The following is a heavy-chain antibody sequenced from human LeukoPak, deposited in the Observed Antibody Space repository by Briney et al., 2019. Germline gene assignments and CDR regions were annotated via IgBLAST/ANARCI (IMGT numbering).Heavy chain of an antibody. Sequence: GGSLRLSCAASGLTFGSSWMTWVRQTPDKGLEWVASIKHDGSAEYYVDSVKGRFTISRDNAKNSLYLQMNSLRAEDTAVYYCAREAHSSIAARPFDYWGQGTLVTVSS. CDR1: GLTFGSSW. D-gene: IGHD6-6*01. CDR3: AREAHSSIAARPFDY. CDR2: IKHDGSAE. J-gene: IGHJ4*02. V-gene: IGHV3-7*01.